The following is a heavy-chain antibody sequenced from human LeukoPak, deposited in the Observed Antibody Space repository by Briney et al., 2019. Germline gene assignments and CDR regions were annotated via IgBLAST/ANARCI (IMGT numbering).Heavy chain of an antibody. CDR3: ARTQLNGSRAP. CDR2: INQDGSGK. J-gene: IGHJ5*02. Sequence: GGSLRLSCAASGFSIGPYWMTWARQVPGKRLEWVASINQDGSGKSYVDSVKGRFTISRDNAKNSLYLQMNGLRADDTAVYYCARTQLNGSRAPWGQGTLVTVSS. V-gene: IGHV3-7*01. D-gene: IGHD3-10*01. CDR1: GFSIGPYW.